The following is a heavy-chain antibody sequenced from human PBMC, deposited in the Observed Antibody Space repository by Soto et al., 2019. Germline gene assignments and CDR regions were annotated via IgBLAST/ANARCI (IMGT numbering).Heavy chain of an antibody. J-gene: IGHJ6*01. Sequence: GASVKVSCKASGGTFSSYAISWVRQAPGQGLEWMGGIIPIFGTANYAQKFQGRVTITADESTSTAYMELSSLRSEDTAVYYCARGSYYYYCSGSDYYGLDVWGQGTTVTVSS. CDR3: ARGSYYYYCSGSDYYGLDV. CDR2: IIPIFGTA. V-gene: IGHV1-69*13. D-gene: IGHD3-22*01. CDR1: GGTFSSYA.